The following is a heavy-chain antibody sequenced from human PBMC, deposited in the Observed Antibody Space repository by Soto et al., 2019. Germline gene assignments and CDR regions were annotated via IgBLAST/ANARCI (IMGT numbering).Heavy chain of an antibody. J-gene: IGHJ5*02. CDR3: ARDHTYYYDSSGKNWFDP. V-gene: IGHV4-38-2*02. CDR1: GYSISSGYY. CDR2: IYHSGST. Sequence: LSLTCAVSGYSISSGYYWGWIRQPPGKGLEWIGSIYHSGSTYYNPSLKSRVTISVDTSKNQFSLKLSSVTAADTAVYYCARDHTYYYDSSGKNWFDPWGQGTLVTVSS. D-gene: IGHD3-22*01.